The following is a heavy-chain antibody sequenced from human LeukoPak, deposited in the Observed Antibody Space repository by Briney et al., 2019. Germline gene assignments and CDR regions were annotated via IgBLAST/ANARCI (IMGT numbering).Heavy chain of an antibody. CDR1: GFTFSNYG. V-gene: IGHV3-30*03. Sequence: TGGSLRLSCAASGFTFSNYGMHWVRQAPGKGLEWVAVISYDGSNKYYADSVKGRFTISRDNSKNTLYLQMNSLRAEDTAVYYCARDGGTGIVGASGGMDVWGQGTTVTVSS. CDR3: ARDGGTGIVGASGGMDV. J-gene: IGHJ6*02. CDR2: ISYDGSNK. D-gene: IGHD1-26*01.